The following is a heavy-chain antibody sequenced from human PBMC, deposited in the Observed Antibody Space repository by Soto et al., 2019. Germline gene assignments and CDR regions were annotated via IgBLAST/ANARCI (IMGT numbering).Heavy chain of an antibody. J-gene: IGHJ6*02. CDR1: GGSISSGDYY. CDR3: ARGAFGYSYGHGMDV. CDR2: IYYSGST. D-gene: IGHD5-18*01. V-gene: IGHV4-30-4*02. Sequence: PSETLSLTCTVSGGSISSGDYYWSWIRQPPGKGLEWIGYIYYSGSTYYNPSLKSRVTISVDTSKNQFSLKLSSVTAADTAVYYCARGAFGYSYGHGMDVWGQGTTVTVSS.